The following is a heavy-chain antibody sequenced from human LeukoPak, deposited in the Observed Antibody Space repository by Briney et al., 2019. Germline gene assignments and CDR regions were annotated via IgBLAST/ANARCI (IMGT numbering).Heavy chain of an antibody. CDR2: INPSGGST. J-gene: IGHJ6*02. D-gene: IGHD3-3*01. CDR1: GYTFTSYY. CDR3: ARDFGPVDGTIFGVVISAYGMDV. Sequence: ASVKVSFKASGYTFTSYYMHWVRQAPGQGLEWMGIINPSGGSTSYAQKFQGRVTMTRDTSTSTVYMELSSLRSEDTAVYYCARDFGPVDGTIFGVVISAYGMDVWGQGTTVTVSS. V-gene: IGHV1-46*01.